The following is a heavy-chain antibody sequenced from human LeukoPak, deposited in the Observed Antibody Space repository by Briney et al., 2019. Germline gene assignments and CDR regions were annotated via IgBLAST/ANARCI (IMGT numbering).Heavy chain of an antibody. D-gene: IGHD3-22*01. CDR3: ARDPYYYSTGYWDY. J-gene: IGHJ4*02. CDR2: IYYSGST. Sequence: SETLSLTCTVSGGSISSSSYYWGWIRQPPGKGLEWIGIIYYSGSTYYNPSLKSRVTISVDTSKNQFSLKLSSVTAADTAVYYCARDPYYYSTGYWDYWGQGRLVTVSS. CDR1: GGSISSSSYY. V-gene: IGHV4-39*07.